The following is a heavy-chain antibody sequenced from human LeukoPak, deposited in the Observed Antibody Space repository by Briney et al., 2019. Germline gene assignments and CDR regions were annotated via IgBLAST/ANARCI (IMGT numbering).Heavy chain of an antibody. J-gene: IGHJ4*02. V-gene: IGHV3-11*04. CDR3: ARDLSYDFWSGYLDY. D-gene: IGHD3-3*01. Sequence: GGSLRLSCAASGFTFNDYYMSWIRQAPGKGLEWVSYISSSGSTIYYADSVKGRFTVSRDNAKNSLYLQMNSLRAEDTAVYYCARDLSYDFWSGYLDYWGQGTLVTVSS. CDR1: GFTFNDYY. CDR2: ISSSGSTI.